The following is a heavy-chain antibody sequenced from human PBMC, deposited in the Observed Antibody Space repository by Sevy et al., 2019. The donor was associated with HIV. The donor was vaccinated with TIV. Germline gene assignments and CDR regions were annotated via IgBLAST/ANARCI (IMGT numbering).Heavy chain of an antibody. CDR2: ISYDGSDK. CDR3: ARPRANYVDHYFFYAMDV. D-gene: IGHD4-17*01. V-gene: IGHV3-30-3*01. J-gene: IGHJ6*02. Sequence: GGSLRLSCAASGFALSNYYAMHWVRQAPGKGLEWVALISYDGSDKYYANSVKGRFTISRENFKNTLYLQMNSLTTEETAVYYCARPRANYVDHYFFYAMDVWGQGTTVTVSS. CDR1: GFALSNYYA.